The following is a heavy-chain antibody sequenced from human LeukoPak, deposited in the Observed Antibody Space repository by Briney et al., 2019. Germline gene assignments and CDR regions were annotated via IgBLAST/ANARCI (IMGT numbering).Heavy chain of an antibody. V-gene: IGHV3-23*01. D-gene: IGHD3-22*01. CDR1: RFQFSSYA. Sequence: GGSLRLSCVASRFQFSSYAMSWVRQAPGKGLEWVSVISGSGGSTYYADSVKGRFTISRDNSKNALYVQMNSLRAEDTAVYFCATGSGYFYGHWGQGIMVTVSS. CDR3: ATGSGYFYGH. J-gene: IGHJ4*02. CDR2: ISGSGGST.